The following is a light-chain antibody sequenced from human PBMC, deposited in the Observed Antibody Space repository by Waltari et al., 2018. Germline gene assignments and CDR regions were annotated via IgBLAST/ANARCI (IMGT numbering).Light chain of an antibody. V-gene: IGLV2-23*02. Sequence: QSALTQPASVSGSPGQSITISCTGASSDFGSYNLVSWYQQHPGKAPKVMIYEVTKRPSGVSDRVSGSRSGNTASLTISGLRPEDEAEYDCCSYAGSGTLDVVFGGGTKLTVL. CDR2: EVT. CDR1: SSDFGSYNL. CDR3: CSYAGSGTLDVV. J-gene: IGLJ2*01.